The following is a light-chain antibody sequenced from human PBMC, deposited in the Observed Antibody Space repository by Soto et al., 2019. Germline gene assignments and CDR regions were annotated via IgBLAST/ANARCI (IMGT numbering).Light chain of an antibody. CDR3: PQYDSAPLHG. Sequence: EIVLTQSPGTLSLSPGERATLSCRASQSVSSSYLAWYQQKPGQAPRLLIYGASSRATGIPDRFSGSGSGTDFTLTISRLEPEYFAVYDCPQYDSAPLHGFGQGTKLEIK. CDR1: QSVSSSY. CDR2: GAS. V-gene: IGKV3-20*01. J-gene: IGKJ2*03.